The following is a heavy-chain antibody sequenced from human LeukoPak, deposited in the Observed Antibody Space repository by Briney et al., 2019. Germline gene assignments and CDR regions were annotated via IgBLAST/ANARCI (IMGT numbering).Heavy chain of an antibody. D-gene: IGHD4-17*01. CDR1: GYSISSGYY. J-gene: IGHJ3*02. Sequence: PSETLSLTCTVSGYSISSGYYWGWIRQPPGKGLEWIGSIYHSGSTYYNPSLKSRVTISVDTSKNQFSLKLTSVTAADTAVYYCASTPSLDYAEWNAFDIWGQGTMVTVSS. CDR2: IYHSGST. CDR3: ASTPSLDYAEWNAFDI. V-gene: IGHV4-38-2*02.